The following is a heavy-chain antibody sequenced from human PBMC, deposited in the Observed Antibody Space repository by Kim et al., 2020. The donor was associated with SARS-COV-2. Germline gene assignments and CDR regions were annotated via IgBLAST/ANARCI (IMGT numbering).Heavy chain of an antibody. CDR1: GGSISSYY. CDR2: IYYSGST. D-gene: IGHD3-10*01. V-gene: IGHV4-59*01. J-gene: IGHJ4*02. Sequence: SETLSLTCTVPGGSISSYYWSWIRQPPGKGLEWIGYIYYSGSTNYNPSLKSRVTISVDTSKNQFSLKLSSVTAADTAVYYCARAREVRGAPDYWGQGTLVTVSS. CDR3: ARAREVRGAPDY.